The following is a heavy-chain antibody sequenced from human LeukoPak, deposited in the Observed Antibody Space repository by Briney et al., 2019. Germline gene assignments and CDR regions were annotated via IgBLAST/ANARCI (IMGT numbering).Heavy chain of an antibody. CDR1: GGSISSYY. J-gene: IGHJ5*02. D-gene: IGHD2-15*01. V-gene: IGHV4-59*08. CDR2: IFYSGST. CDR3: ARHVPNCSGGSCYSPWFDP. Sequence: PSETLSLTCTVSGGSISSYYWNWIRQPPGKGLEWIGYIFYSGSTNYNPSLKSRVTISVDTSKNQFSLKLSSVTAADTAVYYCARHVPNCSGGSCYSPWFDPWGQGTLVTVSS.